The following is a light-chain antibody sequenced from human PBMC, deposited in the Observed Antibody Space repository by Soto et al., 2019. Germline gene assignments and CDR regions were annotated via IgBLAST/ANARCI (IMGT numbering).Light chain of an antibody. CDR3: SSYTTSSTRV. CDR2: EVR. Sequence: QSALTQPASLSGSPGQSITISCTGTSSDVGAYDFVSWYQQHPDKAPKLMIYEVRNRPSGVSNRFSGSKSVNTATLTISGLQADDEADYYCSSYTTSSTRVFGTGTKLTVL. CDR1: SSDVGAYDF. V-gene: IGLV2-14*03. J-gene: IGLJ1*01.